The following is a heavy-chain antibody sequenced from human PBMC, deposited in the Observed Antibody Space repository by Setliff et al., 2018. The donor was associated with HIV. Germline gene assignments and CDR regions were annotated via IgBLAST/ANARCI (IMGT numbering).Heavy chain of an antibody. Sequence: PGESLTISCKTSGYDFTTNWVGWVRQMPGKGLEWMGIIRPADSDTRVNPSFQGHVTISADKSISTTYLQWSSLRASDTAMYYCARVFSAGWFDSWGQGTLVTVSS. V-gene: IGHV5-51*01. J-gene: IGHJ5*01. CDR3: ARVFSAGWFDS. D-gene: IGHD6-13*01. CDR2: IRPADSDT. CDR1: GYDFTTNW.